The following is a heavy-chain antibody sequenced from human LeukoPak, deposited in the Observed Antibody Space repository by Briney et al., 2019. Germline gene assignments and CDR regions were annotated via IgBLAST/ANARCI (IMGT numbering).Heavy chain of an antibody. Sequence: PGGSLRLSCAASGLTFSSFAMSWVRQAPGKGLEWVSAISGSGGSTYYADSVKGRFTISRDNSENTLYLQMNSLRAEDTAVYYCAKRIAAANSFDYWGQGTLVTVSS. D-gene: IGHD6-13*01. V-gene: IGHV3-23*01. CDR2: ISGSGGST. CDR1: GLTFSSFA. CDR3: AKRIAAANSFDY. J-gene: IGHJ4*02.